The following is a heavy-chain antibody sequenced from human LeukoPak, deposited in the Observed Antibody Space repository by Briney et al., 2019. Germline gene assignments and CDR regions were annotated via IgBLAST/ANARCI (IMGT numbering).Heavy chain of an antibody. CDR1: GVSISSYY. CDR3: ASLTYYDILTGYTMDV. D-gene: IGHD3-9*01. V-gene: IGHV4-4*07. CDR2: IYTSGST. J-gene: IGHJ6*03. Sequence: SETLSLTCTVSGVSISSYYWSWLRQPAGKGLEWIGRIYTSGSTNYNPSLKSRVTMSVDTSKNQFSLKLSSVTPADTAVYYCASLTYYDILTGYTMDVWGKGTTVTISS.